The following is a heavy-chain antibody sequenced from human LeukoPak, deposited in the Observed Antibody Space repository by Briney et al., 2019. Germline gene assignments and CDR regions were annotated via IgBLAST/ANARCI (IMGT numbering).Heavy chain of an antibody. CDR3: ARMEAAADHCFDY. CDR1: GGSISSYY. CDR2: IYYSGST. D-gene: IGHD6-13*01. V-gene: IGHV4-59*01. J-gene: IGHJ4*02. Sequence: SETLSLTCTVSGGSISSYYWSWIRQPPGKGLEWIGYIYYSGSTNYNPSLKSRVTISVDTSKNQFSLKLSSVTAADTAVYYCARMEAAADHCFDYWGQGTLVTVSS.